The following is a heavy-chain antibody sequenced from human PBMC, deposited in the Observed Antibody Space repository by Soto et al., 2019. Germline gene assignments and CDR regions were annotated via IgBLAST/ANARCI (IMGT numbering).Heavy chain of an antibody. CDR1: GFIFSNVW. CDR2: IKSKSDDGTT. V-gene: IGHV3-15*01. J-gene: IGHJ5*01. D-gene: IGHD1-26*01. CDR3: NTYGVGATNSWFDP. Sequence: GGSLRLSCAGSGFIFSNVWMNWVRQAPGEGLEWVGHIKSKSDDGTTDYAAPVKGRFTISRDDSKNTLYLEMNSLQSEDTALYYCNTYGVGATNSWFDPWGQGTLVTVSS.